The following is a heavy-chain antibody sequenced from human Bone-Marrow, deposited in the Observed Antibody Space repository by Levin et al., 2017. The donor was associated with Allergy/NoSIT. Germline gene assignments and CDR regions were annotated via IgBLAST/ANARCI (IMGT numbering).Heavy chain of an antibody. J-gene: IGHJ3*02. CDR1: GYTFTSYG. Sequence: ASVKVSCKASGYTFTSYGISWVRQAPGQGLEWMGWISAYNGNTNYAQKLQGRVTMTTDTSTSTAYMELRSLRSDDTAVYYCARDPGYCSSTSCYHDAFDIWGQGTMVTVSS. V-gene: IGHV1-18*01. D-gene: IGHD2-2*01. CDR3: ARDPGYCSSTSCYHDAFDI. CDR2: ISAYNGNT.